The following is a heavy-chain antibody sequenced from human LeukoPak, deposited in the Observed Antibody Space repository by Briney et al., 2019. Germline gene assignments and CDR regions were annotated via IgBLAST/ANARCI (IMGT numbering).Heavy chain of an antibody. CDR1: GYTFTGYY. J-gene: IGHJ6*02. V-gene: IGHV1-2*02. Sequence: ASVKVSCKASGYTFTGYYMHWVRQAPGQGPEWMGWINPNSGGTNYAQKFQGRVTMTRDTSISTAYMELSRLRSDDTAVYYCARDIIVVPADNYYYYGMDVWGQGTTVTVSS. CDR3: ARDIIVVPADNYYYYGMDV. D-gene: IGHD2-2*01. CDR2: INPNSGGT.